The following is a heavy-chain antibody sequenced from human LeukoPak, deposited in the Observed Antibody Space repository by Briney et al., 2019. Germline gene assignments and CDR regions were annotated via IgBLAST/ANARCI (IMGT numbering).Heavy chain of an antibody. D-gene: IGHD2/OR15-2a*01. Sequence: SETLSLTCTVSGASISNNYWSWIRQTPGKGLEWIGNVYYSGSTTYNPSLKSRVTISVDTSKNQVSLKLSSVTAADTAVYYCAREAVPLHTGYYPRHFDYWGQGTLVPVSS. CDR3: AREAVPLHTGYYPRHFDY. J-gene: IGHJ4*02. V-gene: IGHV4-59*12. CDR2: VYYSGST. CDR1: GASISNNY.